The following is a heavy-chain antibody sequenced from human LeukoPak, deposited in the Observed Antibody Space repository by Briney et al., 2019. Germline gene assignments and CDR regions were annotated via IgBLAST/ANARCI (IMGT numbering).Heavy chain of an antibody. CDR3: ARDIGL. CDR1: GFPVSTNS. V-gene: IGHV3-53*01. Sequence: GGSLNLSFPPSGFPVSTNSITWFRKPPGKGLEWVSVIYSGGSTYYADSVKGRFTISRDNSKNTLYLQMDSLRAEDTAVYYCARDIGLWGQGTLVTVSS. CDR2: IYSGGST. D-gene: IGHD3-10*01. J-gene: IGHJ4*02.